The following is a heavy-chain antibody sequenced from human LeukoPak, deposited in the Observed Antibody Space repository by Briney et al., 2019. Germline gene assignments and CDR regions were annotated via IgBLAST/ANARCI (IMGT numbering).Heavy chain of an antibody. J-gene: IGHJ4*02. V-gene: IGHV3-23*01. CDR2: VTGSGGDT. CDR1: GFTFDDYA. D-gene: IGHD5-18*01. CDR3: AKEDPAVILGIDY. Sequence: GGSLRLSCAASGFTFDDYAMSWVRQGPGKGLEWVSAVTGSGGDTYYADSVRGRFTISRDNSKNTLFLQLDSLRAEDTAVYYCAKEDPAVILGIDYWGQGALVIVSS.